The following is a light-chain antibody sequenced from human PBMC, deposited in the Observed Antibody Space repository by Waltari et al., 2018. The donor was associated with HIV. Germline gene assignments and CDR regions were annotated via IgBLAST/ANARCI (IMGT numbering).Light chain of an antibody. CDR2: DNK. V-gene: IGLV1-51*01. Sequence: QSVLTQPPSVSAAPGQKVTISCSGSSSNIGNNYLSCYQQLPGTAPKPRIYDNKKRPSGSPDRFSGSKSGTSATLGITGLQTGDEADYYCGTWDSSLSAGVFGGGTKLTVL. CDR3: GTWDSSLSAGV. J-gene: IGLJ3*02. CDR1: SSNIGNNY.